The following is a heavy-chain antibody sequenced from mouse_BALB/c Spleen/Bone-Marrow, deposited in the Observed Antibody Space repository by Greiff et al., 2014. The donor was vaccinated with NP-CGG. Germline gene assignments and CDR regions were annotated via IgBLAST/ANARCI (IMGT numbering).Heavy chain of an antibody. CDR3: AKHTLRYYAMDY. D-gene: IGHD1-1*01. CDR1: GFSFTDYG. Sequence: VHVKQSGPGLVAPSQSLSITCTVSGFSFTDYGVSWIRQPPGKGLEWLGVIWGGGSTYYNSSLKSRLSISKDNSKSQVFLKMNNLQTDDTAMYYCAKHTLRYYAMDYWGQGTSVTVSS. CDR2: IWGGGST. V-gene: IGHV2-6-5*01. J-gene: IGHJ4*01.